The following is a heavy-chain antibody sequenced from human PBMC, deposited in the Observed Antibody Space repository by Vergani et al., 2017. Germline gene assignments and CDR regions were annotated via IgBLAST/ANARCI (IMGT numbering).Heavy chain of an antibody. CDR1: GFNFGDYA. CDR2: IGGKDYGGTA. V-gene: IGHV3-49*03. D-gene: IGHD1-26*01. CDR3: ARAIVGATRAVDY. Sequence: EVQLVESGGGWVQPGRSLRLSCTASGFNFGDYAVTYFRQAPGEGLEGVGFIGGKDYGGTAEYAASVKGRFTISRDDSKNIASLQMNSLKTEDTAVYYCARAIVGATRAVDYWGQGTLVTVSS. J-gene: IGHJ4*02.